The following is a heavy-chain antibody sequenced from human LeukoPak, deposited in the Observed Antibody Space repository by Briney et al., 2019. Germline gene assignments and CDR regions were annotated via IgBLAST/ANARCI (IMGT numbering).Heavy chain of an antibody. Sequence: SQTLSLTCTVSGGSISSGGYYWSWIRQHPGKGLEWIGYIYYSGSTYYNPSLKSRVTISVDTSKNQFSLKLSSVTAADTAVYYCARGRYDSSGYYLFDYWGQGTLVTASS. J-gene: IGHJ4*02. D-gene: IGHD3-22*01. CDR3: ARGRYDSSGYYLFDY. CDR1: GGSISSGGYY. V-gene: IGHV4-31*03. CDR2: IYYSGST.